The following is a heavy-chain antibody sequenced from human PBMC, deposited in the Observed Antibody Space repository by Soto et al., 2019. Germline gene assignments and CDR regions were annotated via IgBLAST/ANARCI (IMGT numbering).Heavy chain of an antibody. J-gene: IGHJ3*02. CDR2: IIPIFGTA. V-gene: IGHV1-69*01. D-gene: IGHD3-10*01. CDR3: ATYYYGSGSYSTGDAFDI. CDR1: GGTFSSYA. Sequence: QVQLVQSGAEVKKPGSSVKVSCKASGGTFSSYAISWVRQAPGQGLEWMGGIIPIFGTANYAQKFQGRVTITADESTSTAYMEMSSLRSEDTAVYYCATYYYGSGSYSTGDAFDIWGQGTMVTVA.